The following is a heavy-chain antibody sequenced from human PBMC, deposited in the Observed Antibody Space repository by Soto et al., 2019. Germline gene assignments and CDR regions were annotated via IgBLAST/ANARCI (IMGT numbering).Heavy chain of an antibody. J-gene: IGHJ4*02. CDR1: GFTFSGYT. V-gene: IGHV3-21*01. CDR3: ARSSFDY. Sequence: GGSLRLSCAASGFTFSGYTMNWVRQAPGKGLEWVSSITSGSSYIYYADSVEGRFTISRDNAKNSLYLQINSLRAEDTAMYYCARSSFDYWGQGTLVTVS. CDR2: ITSGSSYI.